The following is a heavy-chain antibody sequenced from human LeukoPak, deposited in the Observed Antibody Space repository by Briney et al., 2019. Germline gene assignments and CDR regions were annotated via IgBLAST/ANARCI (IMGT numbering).Heavy chain of an antibody. J-gene: IGHJ3*02. CDR2: IYYSGST. D-gene: IGHD6-19*01. CDR3: ARTVAVAGTSAFDI. Sequence: SETLSLTCTVSGGSISSYYWSWTRQPPGKGLEWIGYIYYSGSTNYNPSLKSRVTISVDTSKNQFSLKLSSVTAADTAVYYCARTVAVAGTSAFDIWGQGTMVTVSS. CDR1: GGSISSYY. V-gene: IGHV4-59*01.